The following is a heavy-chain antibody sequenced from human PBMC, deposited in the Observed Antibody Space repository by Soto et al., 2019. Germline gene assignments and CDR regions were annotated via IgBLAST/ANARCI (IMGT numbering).Heavy chain of an antibody. Sequence: SETLSLTCTVSGGSISSGNYYWSWIRQPPGKGLEWIGFISYSGSTHYSASLRSRVSISVDTSKNQFSLDLSSVTAADTAVYYCATMGTPVTGLYYFDYWGQGTLVTVS. J-gene: IGHJ4*02. CDR2: ISYSGST. CDR3: ATMGTPVTGLYYFDY. V-gene: IGHV4-30-4*01. D-gene: IGHD4-17*01. CDR1: GGSISSGNYY.